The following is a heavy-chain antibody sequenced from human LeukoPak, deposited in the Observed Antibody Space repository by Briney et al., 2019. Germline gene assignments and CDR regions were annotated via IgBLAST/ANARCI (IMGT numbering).Heavy chain of an antibody. Sequence: ASVKVSCKASGYTFTSYYVHWVRQAPGQGLEWMGIINPSGGSTSYAQKFQGRVTMTRDTSTSTVYMELSSLRSEDTAVYYCARVYDSSGSKSGLDYWGQGTLVTVSS. CDR3: ARVYDSSGSKSGLDY. D-gene: IGHD3-22*01. CDR2: INPSGGST. V-gene: IGHV1-46*01. J-gene: IGHJ4*02. CDR1: GYTFTSYY.